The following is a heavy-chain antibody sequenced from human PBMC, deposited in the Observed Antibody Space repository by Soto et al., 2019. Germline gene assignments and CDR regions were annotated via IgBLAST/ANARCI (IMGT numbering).Heavy chain of an antibody. D-gene: IGHD6-19*01. CDR1: GYTFTSYY. Sequence: ASVKVSCKASGYTFTSYYMHWVRQAPGQGLEWMGIINPSGGSTSYAQKFQGRVTMTRDTSTSTVYMELSSLRSEDTAVYYCARDYGYIAVADTFDYWGQGTLVTVPQ. V-gene: IGHV1-46*01. CDR3: ARDYGYIAVADTFDY. J-gene: IGHJ4*02. CDR2: INPSGGST.